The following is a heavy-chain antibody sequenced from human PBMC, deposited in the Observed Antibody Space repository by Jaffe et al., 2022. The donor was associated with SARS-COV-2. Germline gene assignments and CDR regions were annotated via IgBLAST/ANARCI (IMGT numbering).Heavy chain of an antibody. V-gene: IGHV3-30-3*01. D-gene: IGHD2-21*02. CDR3: ARDIYGGNSKAFDY. Sequence: QVQLVESGGGVVQPGRSLRLSCAASGFTFSSYAMHWVRQAPGKGLEWVAVISYDGSNKYYADSVKGRFTISRDNSKNTLYLQMNSLRAEDTAVYYCARDIYGGNSKAFDYWGQGTLVTVSS. CDR1: GFTFSSYA. J-gene: IGHJ4*02. CDR2: ISYDGSNK.